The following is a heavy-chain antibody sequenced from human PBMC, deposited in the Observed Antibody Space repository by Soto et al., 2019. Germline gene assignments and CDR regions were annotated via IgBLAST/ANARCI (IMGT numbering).Heavy chain of an antibody. J-gene: IGHJ4*02. CDR3: ARGSYTYYFDY. Sequence: QVQLQESGPGLVKPSETLSLTCTVSGGSVSSGSYYWSWLRQPPGKGLEWIGYIYYSGSTNYNPDLKSRVTISVDTSKNQFSLKLSSVTAADTAVYYCARGSYTYYFDYWGQGTLVTVSS. V-gene: IGHV4-61*01. D-gene: IGHD1-26*01. CDR1: GGSVSSGSYY. CDR2: IYYSGST.